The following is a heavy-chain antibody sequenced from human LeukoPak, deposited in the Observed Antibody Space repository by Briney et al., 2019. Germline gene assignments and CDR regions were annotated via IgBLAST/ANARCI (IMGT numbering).Heavy chain of an antibody. CDR1: GASFSSYY. D-gene: IGHD5-18*01. CDR2: IFYNGNT. CDR3: ARTTEGGYTYGYFYYYYMDV. Sequence: SETLSLTCTVSGASFSSYYWSWLRQPPGKGLEWIAYIFYNGNTKYNPSLKSRVTISVDTSKNQFSLKLTSVTAADTAVYYCARTTEGGYTYGYFYYYYMDVWGKGTTVTISS. V-gene: IGHV4-59*01. J-gene: IGHJ6*03.